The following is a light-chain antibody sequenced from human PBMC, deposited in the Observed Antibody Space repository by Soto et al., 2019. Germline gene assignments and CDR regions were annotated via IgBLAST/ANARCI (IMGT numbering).Light chain of an antibody. CDR3: QQFNSYPIT. CDR1: QGVSRK. V-gene: IGKV1-5*01. J-gene: IGKJ5*01. Sequence: DIVMTQSPATLSVAPGERVTFSCRASQGVSRKLAWYQQKPGKAPQLLIYEASSLESGVPSRFSGSGSGTEFTLTIGGLQPDDFATYYCQQFNSYPITFGQGTRLEIK. CDR2: EAS.